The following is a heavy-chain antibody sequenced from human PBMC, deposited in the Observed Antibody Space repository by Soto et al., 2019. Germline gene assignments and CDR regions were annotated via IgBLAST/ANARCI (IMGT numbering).Heavy chain of an antibody. V-gene: IGHV4-4*07. CDR1: GGSIIGFF. D-gene: IGHD6-6*01. J-gene: IGHJ4*02. CDR2: VYTSGNT. Sequence: SETLSLTCTVSGGSIIGFFWSWIRRPAGKEPEWIGRVYTSGNTNYNPSLKSRVTVSLDMSENLLSLNLRSVTAADTAVYFCAREEQVGYFDYWGQGALVTVSS. CDR3: AREEQVGYFDY.